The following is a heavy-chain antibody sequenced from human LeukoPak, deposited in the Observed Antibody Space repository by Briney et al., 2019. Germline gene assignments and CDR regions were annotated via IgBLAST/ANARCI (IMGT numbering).Heavy chain of an antibody. J-gene: IGHJ3*02. Sequence: SETLSLTCSVSGGSISSLYWSWIRQHPGKGLEWIGYIYYSGSTYYNPSLKSRVTISVDTSKNQFSLKLSSVTAADTAVYYCAREKTYYNILTGYYIGDAFDIWGQGTMVTVSS. D-gene: IGHD3-9*01. V-gene: IGHV4-59*06. CDR3: AREKTYYNILTGYYIGDAFDI. CDR2: IYYSGST. CDR1: GGSISSLY.